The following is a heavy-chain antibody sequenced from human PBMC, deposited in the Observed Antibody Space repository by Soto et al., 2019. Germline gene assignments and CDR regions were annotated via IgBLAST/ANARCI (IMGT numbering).Heavy chain of an antibody. CDR3: ARAAYCSSTSCTYYYGMDV. D-gene: IGHD2-2*01. Sequence: GGSLRLSCAASGFTFSSYAMHWVRQAPGKGLEWVAVISYDGSNKYYADSVKGRFTISRDNSKNTLYLQMNSLRAEDTAVYYCARAAYCSSTSCTYYYGMDVWGQGTTVTVSS. J-gene: IGHJ6*02. V-gene: IGHV3-30-3*01. CDR1: GFTFSSYA. CDR2: ISYDGSNK.